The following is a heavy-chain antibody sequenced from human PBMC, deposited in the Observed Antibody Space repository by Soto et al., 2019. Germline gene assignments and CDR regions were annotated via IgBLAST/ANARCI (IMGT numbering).Heavy chain of an antibody. J-gene: IGHJ4*02. D-gene: IGHD6-19*01. CDR3: ARHHYVRSTNVAVAGDYFAY. Sequence: QLQLQESGPGLVKPSETLSLTCTVSGGSISSSSYYWGWIRQPPGKGLEWIGSIYYSWSTYYNPSLKSRVTLAADTSKSQSSLKLNSVTAADTAVYYCARHHYVRSTNVAVAGDYFAYWGQGTLITVSS. CDR2: IYYSWST. CDR1: GGSISSSSYY. V-gene: IGHV4-39*01.